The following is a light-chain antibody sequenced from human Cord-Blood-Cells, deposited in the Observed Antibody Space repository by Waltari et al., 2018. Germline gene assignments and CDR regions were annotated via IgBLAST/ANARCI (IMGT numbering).Light chain of an antibody. J-gene: IGLJ1*01. V-gene: IGLV1-40*01. CDR3: QSYDSSLGGYV. CDR1: SSNIGAGYD. Sequence: QSVLTQPPSVSGAPGQRVTISCTGSSSNIGAGYDVHWYQQLPGTAPKLLIYGNSNRPSRVPDRFSCCKSGTAASRAITGLQAEDEAYYYCQSYDSSLGGYVFGTGTKVTVL. CDR2: GNS.